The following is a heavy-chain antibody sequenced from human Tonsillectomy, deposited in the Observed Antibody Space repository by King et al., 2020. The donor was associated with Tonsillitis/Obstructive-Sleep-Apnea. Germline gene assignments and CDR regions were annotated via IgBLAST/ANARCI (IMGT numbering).Heavy chain of an antibody. CDR1: GFTFDDYA. D-gene: IGHD3-3*01. CDR3: AKSPPSYYDFWSGYSAMN. J-gene: IGHJ4*02. CDR2: ISWNSGSI. Sequence: VQLVESGGGLVQPGRSLRLSCAASGFTFDDYAMHWVRQAPGKGLAWVSGISWNSGSIGYADSVKGRFTISRDNAKNSLYLQMNSLRAEDTALYYCAKSPPSYYDFWSGYSAMNWGQGTLVTVSS. V-gene: IGHV3-9*01.